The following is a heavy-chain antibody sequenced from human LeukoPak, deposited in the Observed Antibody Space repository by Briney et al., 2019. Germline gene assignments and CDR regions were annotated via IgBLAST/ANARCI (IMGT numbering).Heavy chain of an antibody. CDR3: ARDRSVNDH. J-gene: IGHJ4*02. CDR1: GYNFANYG. V-gene: IGHV1-18*01. CDR2: VSVYKGNT. D-gene: IGHD3-3*01. Sequence: ASVKVSCKASGYNFANYGMSWVRRAPGQGLEWMGWVSVYKGNTQYAQKFQDRVTMTTDTSTSTVYMELRGLESDDTAVYYCARDRSVNDHWGQGTLVTVSS.